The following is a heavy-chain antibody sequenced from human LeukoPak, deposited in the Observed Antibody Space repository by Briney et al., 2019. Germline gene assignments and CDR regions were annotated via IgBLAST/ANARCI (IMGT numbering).Heavy chain of an antibody. CDR2: ISSSSSTI. CDR3: AREGSGWLYDY. V-gene: IGHV3-48*01. J-gene: IGHJ4*02. CDR1: GFTFSTYW. Sequence: PGGSLRLSCAASGFTFSTYWMNWVRQAPGKGLEWVSYISSSSSTIYYADSVKGRFTISRDNAKNSLYLQMNSLRAEDTAVYYCAREGSGWLYDYWGQGTLVTVSS. D-gene: IGHD6-19*01.